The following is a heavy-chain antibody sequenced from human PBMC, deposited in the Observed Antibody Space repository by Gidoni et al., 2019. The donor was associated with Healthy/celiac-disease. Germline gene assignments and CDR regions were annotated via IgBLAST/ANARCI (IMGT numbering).Heavy chain of an antibody. CDR1: GGTFSRYA. D-gene: IGHD2-2*01. CDR2: IIPIFGTA. V-gene: IGHV1-69*06. J-gene: IGHJ5*02. CDR3: ARAHCSSTSCSRFNWFDP. Sequence: QVQLVQSGAEVKKPGSSVKVSCKASGGTFSRYAISWVRQAPGQGLEWMGGIIPIFGTANYAQKFQGRVTITADKSTSTAYMELSSLRSEDTAVYYCARAHCSSTSCSRFNWFDPWGQGTLVTVSS.